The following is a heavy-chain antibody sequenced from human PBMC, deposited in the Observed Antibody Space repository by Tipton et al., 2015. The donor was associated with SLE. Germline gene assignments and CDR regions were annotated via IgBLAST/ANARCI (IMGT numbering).Heavy chain of an antibody. J-gene: IGHJ4*02. V-gene: IGHV3-7*01. D-gene: IGHD5-18*01. CDR1: GFTFSSYW. CDR2: IKQDGSEK. CDR3: ASPGGGWEYSYGPFDY. Sequence: GSLRLSCAASGFTFSSYWMSWVRQAPGKGLEWVANIKQDGSEKYYVDSVKGRFTISRDNAKNSLYLQMNSLRAEDTAVYYCASPGGGWEYSYGPFDYWGQGTLVTVSS.